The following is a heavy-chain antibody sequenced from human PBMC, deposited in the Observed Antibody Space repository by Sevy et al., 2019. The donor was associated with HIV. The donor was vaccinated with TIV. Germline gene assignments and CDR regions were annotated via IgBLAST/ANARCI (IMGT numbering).Heavy chain of an antibody. CDR2: ISASGYST. V-gene: IGHV3-23*01. CDR3: AKDFSDVYYYDSSATVDY. CDR1: GIAFSTYA. D-gene: IGHD3-22*01. Sequence: EGSLRLSCAASGIAFSTYAMFWVRQAPGKGLEWVSSISASGYSTYYADSVKGRFTLSRDNSRNTLDLQMNSLRADDTAVYYCAKDFSDVYYYDSSATVDYWGQGTLVTVSS. J-gene: IGHJ4*02.